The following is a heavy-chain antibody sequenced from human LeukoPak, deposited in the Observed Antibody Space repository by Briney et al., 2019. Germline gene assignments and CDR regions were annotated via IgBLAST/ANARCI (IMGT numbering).Heavy chain of an antibody. CDR3: ARDWGYDDKALAFDI. V-gene: IGHV3-23*01. J-gene: IGHJ3*02. CDR1: GFTFSSYA. D-gene: IGHD3-22*01. Sequence: GGSLRLSCAASGFTFSSYAMSWVRQAPGKGLEWVSAISNSGGSTYYADSVKGRFTISRDNSKNTLYLQMNSLRAEDTAVYYCARDWGYDDKALAFDIWGQGTMVTVSS. CDR2: ISNSGGST.